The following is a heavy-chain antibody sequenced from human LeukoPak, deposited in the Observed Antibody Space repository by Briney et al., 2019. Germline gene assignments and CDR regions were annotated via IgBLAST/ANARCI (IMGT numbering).Heavy chain of an antibody. Sequence: LETLSLTCTVSGGSISSSSYYWGWVRHPPGTGLKWLGSIYYSGSTYYNPSLKSRVTISVDTSKNQFSLKLSSVSAADTAVYYCARHRPATPFDYWGQGTLVTVSS. CDR3: ARHRPATPFDY. V-gene: IGHV4-39*01. CDR1: GGSISSSSYY. J-gene: IGHJ4*02. CDR2: IYYSGST.